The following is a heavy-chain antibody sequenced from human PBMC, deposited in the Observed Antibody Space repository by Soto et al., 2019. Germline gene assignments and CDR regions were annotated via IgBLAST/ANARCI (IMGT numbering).Heavy chain of an antibody. V-gene: IGHV3-33*01. CDR1: GFTFSSYG. J-gene: IGHJ6*03. Sequence: QVQLVESGGGVVQPGRSLRLSCAASGFTFSSYGMHWVRQAPGKGLEWVAVIWYDGSNKYYADSVKGRFTISRDNSKNTLYLQMNSLRAEDTAVYYCARAGYSNSYYYYYYMDVWGKGTTGTVSS. CDR3: ARAGYSNSYYYYYYMDV. CDR2: IWYDGSNK. D-gene: IGHD4-4*01.